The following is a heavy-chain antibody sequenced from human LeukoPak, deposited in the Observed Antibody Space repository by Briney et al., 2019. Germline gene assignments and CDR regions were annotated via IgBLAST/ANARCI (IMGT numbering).Heavy chain of an antibody. V-gene: IGHV3-23*01. CDR3: AKEPYSGSQLLDY. CDR1: GFTFSSHA. Sequence: GGSLRLSCAASGFTFSSHAMSWVRQAPGKGLEWVSGISDSGDTTYHADSVKGRFTISRDNSKNTLYLQMNSLRAEDTAVYYCAKEPYSGSQLLDYWGQGTLVTVSS. CDR2: ISDSGDTT. J-gene: IGHJ4*02. D-gene: IGHD1-26*01.